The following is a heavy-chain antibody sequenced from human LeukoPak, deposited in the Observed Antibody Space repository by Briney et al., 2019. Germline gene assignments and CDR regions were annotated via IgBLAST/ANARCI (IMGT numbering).Heavy chain of an antibody. CDR2: TYYRSKWYN. D-gene: IGHD6-13*01. J-gene: IGHJ5*02. V-gene: IGHV6-1*01. CDR3: ARDGPSTRWPEMSSIAGIPNNWFDP. Sequence: SQTLSLTSAIPGDTVSSNSAAWNSTRQSPSRGLECQGRTYYRSKWYNDYAVSVKSRITITPSTSKNQFSLQLNSVTPEDTAVYYCARDGPSTRWPEMSSIAGIPNNWFDPWGQGTLGTVSS. CDR1: GDTVSSNSAA.